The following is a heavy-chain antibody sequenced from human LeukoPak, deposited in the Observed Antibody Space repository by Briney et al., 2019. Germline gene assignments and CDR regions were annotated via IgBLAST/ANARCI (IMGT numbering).Heavy chain of an antibody. CDR1: GFTFSSYS. CDR3: AREMGGYPFDY. Sequence: PGGSLRLSCAASGFTFSSYSMNWVRQAPGKRLEWVSSISSSSSYIYYADSVKGRFTISRDNAKNSLYLQMNSLRAEDTAVYYCAREMGGYPFDYWGQGTLVTVSS. J-gene: IGHJ4*02. CDR2: ISSSSSYI. D-gene: IGHD5-12*01. V-gene: IGHV3-21*01.